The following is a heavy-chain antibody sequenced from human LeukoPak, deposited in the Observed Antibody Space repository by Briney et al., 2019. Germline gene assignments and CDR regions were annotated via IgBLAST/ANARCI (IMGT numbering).Heavy chain of an antibody. J-gene: IGHJ3*01. CDR2: ISNDGSNE. D-gene: IGHD3-9*01. Sequence: GKSLRLSCVASGFSFREYPIHWVRQAPCKGLEWVAVISNDGSNEYDAEFVKGRFTMSRDNSKNTVFLDMNNLRTEDTAVYYCARAQISIISSGQYLDVWGQGTLVTVSS. V-gene: IGHV3-30-3*01. CDR1: GFSFREYP. CDR3: ARAQISIISSGQYLDV.